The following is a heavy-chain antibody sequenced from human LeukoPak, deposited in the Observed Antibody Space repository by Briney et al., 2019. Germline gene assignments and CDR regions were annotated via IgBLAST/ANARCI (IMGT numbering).Heavy chain of an antibody. CDR1: GFTFSNYW. D-gene: IGHD2-8*01. CDR2: INQDGSEK. V-gene: IGHV3-7*01. Sequence: GGSLRLSCAASGFTFSNYWMSWVRQAPGKGLEWVANINQDGSEKYFVDSVKGRFTFSRDNGENSLYLLMNSLRAEDTAIYYCARLRWTCTNGACYTGFEYWGQGTLVTVSS. J-gene: IGHJ4*02. CDR3: ARLRWTCTNGACYTGFEY.